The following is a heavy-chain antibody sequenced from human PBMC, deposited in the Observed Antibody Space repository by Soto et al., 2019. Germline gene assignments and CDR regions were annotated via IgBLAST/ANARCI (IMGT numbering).Heavy chain of an antibody. CDR3: ARDAPSIVVVPDAMLNWFDP. D-gene: IGHD2-2*01. CDR1: GFTFSSYS. Sequence: PGGSLRLSCAASGFTFSSYSMNWVRQAPGKGLEWVSSISSSSSYIYYADSVKGRFTISRDNAKNSLYLQMNSLRAEDTAVYYCARDAPSIVVVPDAMLNWFDPWGQGTLVTVSS. CDR2: ISSSSSYI. V-gene: IGHV3-21*01. J-gene: IGHJ5*02.